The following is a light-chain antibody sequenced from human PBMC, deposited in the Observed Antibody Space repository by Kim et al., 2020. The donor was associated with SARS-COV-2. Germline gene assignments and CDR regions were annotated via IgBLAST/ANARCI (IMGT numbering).Light chain of an antibody. CDR1: SNNVGNEG. CDR2: RNN. V-gene: IGLV10-54*01. CDR3: SAWDSSLSAWV. Sequence: QAGLTQPPSVSKGLRQTATLTCTGNSNNVGNEGAAWLQHHQGHPPKLLYRNNNRPSGISERLSASRSGNTASLTITGLQPEDEADYYCSAWDSSLSAWVFGGGTQLTVL. J-gene: IGLJ3*02.